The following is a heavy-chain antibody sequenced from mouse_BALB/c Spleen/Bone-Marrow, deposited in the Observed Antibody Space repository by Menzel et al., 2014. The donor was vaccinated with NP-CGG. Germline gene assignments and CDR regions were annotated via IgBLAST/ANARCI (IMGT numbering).Heavy chain of an antibody. Sequence: VHLVESGAELMKPGASVKISCKATGYTFSSYWIEWVKQRPGHGLEWIGEILPGSGSTNYNEKFKGKATFTADTSSNTAYMQLSGLTSEDSAVYYCAREDGLWYFDVWGAGTTVTVSS. CDR3: AREDGLWYFDV. V-gene: IGHV1-9*01. J-gene: IGHJ1*01. CDR1: GYTFSSYW. CDR2: ILPGSGST. D-gene: IGHD1-1*01.